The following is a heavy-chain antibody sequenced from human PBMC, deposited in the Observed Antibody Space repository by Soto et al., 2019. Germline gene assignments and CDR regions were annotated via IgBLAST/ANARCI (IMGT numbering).Heavy chain of an antibody. V-gene: IGHV4-4*07. CDR2: IYPSGST. CDR1: GGSIIVHA. Sequence: SEPLSLTCTVSGGSIIVHAWIWVRQPAGRGLEWIGHIYPSGSTSYNPSLRSRVTMSLDTSNNQIFLNLTSVTAADTAVFYCVRGRSYSVYDFWGPGTLVTV. J-gene: IGHJ4*02. CDR3: VRGRSYSVYDF. D-gene: IGHD5-12*01.